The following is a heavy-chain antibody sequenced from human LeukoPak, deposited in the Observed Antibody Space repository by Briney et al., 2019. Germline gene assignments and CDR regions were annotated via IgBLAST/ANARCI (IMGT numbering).Heavy chain of an antibody. CDR1: GYTFTGYG. J-gene: IGHJ3*02. D-gene: IGHD3-3*01. CDR2: ISAYNGNT. Sequence: ASVKVSCKASGYTFTGYGISWVRQAPGQGLEWMGWISAYNGNTNYAQKLQGRVTMTTDTSTSTAYMELRSLRSDDTAVYYCARDRLATIFGAHDAFDIWGQGTMVTVSS. CDR3: ARDRLATIFGAHDAFDI. V-gene: IGHV1-18*01.